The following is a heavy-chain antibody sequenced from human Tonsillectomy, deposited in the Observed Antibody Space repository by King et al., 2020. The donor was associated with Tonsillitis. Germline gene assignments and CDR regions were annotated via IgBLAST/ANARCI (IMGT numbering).Heavy chain of an antibody. V-gene: IGHV4-59*01. Sequence: QLQESGPGLVKPSETLSLTCTVSGGSISGYYWTWIRQPPGKGLEWIGYIQYSGSTDYNPSLKRRVTISLDMSKNQFSLKLSSVSAADTAVYYCARDRDYYDLLTGYYWNGMDAWGQGTTVTVSS. J-gene: IGHJ6*02. CDR2: IQYSGST. CDR1: GGSISGYY. D-gene: IGHD3-9*01. CDR3: ARDRDYYDLLTGYYWNGMDA.